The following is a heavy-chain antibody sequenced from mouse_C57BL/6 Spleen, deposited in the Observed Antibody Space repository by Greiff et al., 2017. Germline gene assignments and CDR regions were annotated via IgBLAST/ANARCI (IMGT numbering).Heavy chain of an antibody. CDR3: ARGEITTVVADYYAMDY. V-gene: IGHV1-81*01. D-gene: IGHD1-1*01. Sequence: QVQLKQSGAELARPGASVKLSCKASGYTFTSYGISWVKQRTGQGLEWIGEIYPRSGNTYYNEKFKGKATLTADKSSSTAYMELRSLTSEDSAVYFCARGEITTVVADYYAMDYWGQGTSVTVSS. J-gene: IGHJ4*01. CDR1: GYTFTSYG. CDR2: IYPRSGNT.